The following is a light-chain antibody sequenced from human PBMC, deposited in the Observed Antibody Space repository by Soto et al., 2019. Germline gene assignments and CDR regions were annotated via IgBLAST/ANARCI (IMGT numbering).Light chain of an antibody. V-gene: IGKV3-20*01. Sequence: EIVLTQSPGTLSLSPGERATLSCRASQSVSSSYLAWYQQKPGQDPRLLIYGASSRATGIPDRFSGSGSGPYFTLTITRLEPEDFAVYYCQQYGSSQPFGQGTKVEMK. J-gene: IGKJ1*01. CDR1: QSVSSSY. CDR2: GAS. CDR3: QQYGSSQP.